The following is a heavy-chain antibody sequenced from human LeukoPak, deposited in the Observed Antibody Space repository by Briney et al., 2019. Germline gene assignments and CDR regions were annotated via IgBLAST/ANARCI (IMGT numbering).Heavy chain of an antibody. V-gene: IGHV4-59*01. CDR2: IYDTEST. Sequence: SETLSLTCTVSGGSISSYYWSWIRQPPEKGLEWIGYIYDTESTNYNPSLKSRVTISVDTSKNQFSLKLSSVTAADTAVYYCARTTMVRGTYYMDVWGKGTTVTVSS. CDR3: ARTTMVRGTYYMDV. J-gene: IGHJ6*03. CDR1: GGSISSYY. D-gene: IGHD3-10*01.